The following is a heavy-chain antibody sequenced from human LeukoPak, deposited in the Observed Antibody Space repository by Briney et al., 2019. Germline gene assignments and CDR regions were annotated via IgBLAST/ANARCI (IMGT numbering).Heavy chain of an antibody. V-gene: IGHV1-69*04. CDR3: ARAEVEMATSFDY. CDR1: GGTFTSYA. CDR2: IIPILGIA. Sequence: ASVKVSFKASGGTFTSYAISWVRQAHGQGLEWMGRIIPILGIANYAQKFQGRVTITADKSTSTAYMELSSLRSEDTAVYYCARAEVEMATSFDYWGQGTLVTVSS. D-gene: IGHD5-24*01. J-gene: IGHJ4*02.